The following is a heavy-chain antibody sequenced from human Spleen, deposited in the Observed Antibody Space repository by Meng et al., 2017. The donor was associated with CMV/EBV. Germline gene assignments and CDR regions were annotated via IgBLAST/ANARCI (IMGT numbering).Heavy chain of an antibody. CDR3: ARARDGYNYFDY. D-gene: IGHD5-24*01. CDR1: GGTFSSYA. CDR2: INPSGGST. V-gene: IGHV1-46*01. Sequence: QVQLVQSGAEVKKPGSSVKVSCKASGGTFSSYAISWVRQAPGQGLEWMGIINPSGGSTSYAQKFQGRVTMTRDTSTSTVYMELSSLRSEDTAVYYCARARDGYNYFDYWGQGTLVTVSS. J-gene: IGHJ4*02.